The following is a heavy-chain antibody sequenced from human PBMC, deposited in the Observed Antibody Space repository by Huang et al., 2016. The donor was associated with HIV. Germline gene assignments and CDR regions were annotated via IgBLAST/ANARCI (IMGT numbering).Heavy chain of an antibody. D-gene: IGHD5-12*01. CDR2: ISPYNSHA. CDR3: ARQRGYGGYGTSEYFFDS. J-gene: IGHJ4*02. V-gene: IGHV1-18*01. Sequence: PGASVKISCRTSGYIFSGYSLGWVRQIPGQGLEWMGWISPYNSHAHYAQSFQGRVTMTTDPSTNTAYIDSRSLRSDDTDVYYCARQRGYGGYGTSEYFFDSWGQGTLVTVSS. CDR1: GYIFSGYS.